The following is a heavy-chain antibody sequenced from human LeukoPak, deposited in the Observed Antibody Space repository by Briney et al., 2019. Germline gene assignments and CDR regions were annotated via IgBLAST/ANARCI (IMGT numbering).Heavy chain of an antibody. CDR1: GYTFTGYY. V-gene: IGHV1-2*02. CDR2: INPNSGVT. D-gene: IGHD3-22*01. CDR3: ARAGNYYDDTSGYYSFDY. J-gene: IGHJ4*02. Sequence: ASVKVSCKASGYTFTGYYMHWVRQAPGQGLEWMGWINPNSGVTNSAQKFQGRVTMTRDTSISTDYMELSRLRSDDTAVYFCARAGNYYDDTSGYYSFDYWGQGTLVTVSS.